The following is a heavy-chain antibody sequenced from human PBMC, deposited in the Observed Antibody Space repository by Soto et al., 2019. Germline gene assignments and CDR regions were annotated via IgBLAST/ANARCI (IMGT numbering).Heavy chain of an antibody. V-gene: IGHV3-7*05. J-gene: IGHJ3*01. CDR3: ARDISPGYSGAWYDAFDF. Sequence: GGSLRLSCTASGFTFSSYWMTWVRQAPGKGLEWVANIKQDGSDKYYVDSVKGRFTISRDNAKNSLYLQMSSLRAEDTAFYYCARDISPGYSGAWYDAFDFWGQGTLVTVSS. D-gene: IGHD6-19*01. CDR1: GFTFSSYW. CDR2: IKQDGSDK.